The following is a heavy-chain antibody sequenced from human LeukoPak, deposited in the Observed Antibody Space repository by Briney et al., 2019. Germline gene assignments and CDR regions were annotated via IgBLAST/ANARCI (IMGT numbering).Heavy chain of an antibody. CDR2: IKKTGSET. CDR3: PREDGYFGGGNCYSYFDS. J-gene: IGHJ4*02. D-gene: IGHD2-15*01. Sequence: SGGSLRLSCAASGFTFSHFWMSWVRQAPGKGLEWVAYIKKTGSETYYVDSVKGRFTITRDNTRNSLFLQMYSLRAEDTAVYFCPREDGYFGGGNCYSYFDSWGQGTLVTVSS. V-gene: IGHV3-7*01. CDR1: GFTFSHFW.